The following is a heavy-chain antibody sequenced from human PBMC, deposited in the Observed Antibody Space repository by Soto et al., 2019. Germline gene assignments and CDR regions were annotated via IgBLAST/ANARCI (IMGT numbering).Heavy chain of an antibody. CDR3: ARDGMWSGYLDGAFDI. Sequence: HPGGSLRLSCAASGFTFSSYGMHWVRQAPGKGLEWVAVIWYDGSNKYYADSVKGRFTISRDNSKNTLYLQMNSLRAEDTAVYYCARDGMWSGYLDGAFDIWGQGTMVTVSS. J-gene: IGHJ3*02. CDR2: IWYDGSNK. D-gene: IGHD3-3*01. V-gene: IGHV3-33*01. CDR1: GFTFSSYG.